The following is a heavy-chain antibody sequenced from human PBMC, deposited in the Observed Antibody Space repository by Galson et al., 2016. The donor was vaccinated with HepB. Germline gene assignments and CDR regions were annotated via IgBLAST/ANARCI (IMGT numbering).Heavy chain of an antibody. V-gene: IGHV3-30*04. CDR2: MSYDGTNI. CDR3: AREYGEREGDSYTYYYSYYGMDV. Sequence: SLRLSCAASGFTFSAYAVHWVRQAPGKGLEWVALMSYDGTNIHYADSVKGRFTISRDISQTTIHLQMNSLRAEDTAVYYCAREYGEREGDSYTYYYSYYGMDVWGQGTTVTVSS. J-gene: IGHJ6*02. CDR1: GFTFSAYA. D-gene: IGHD2-21*02.